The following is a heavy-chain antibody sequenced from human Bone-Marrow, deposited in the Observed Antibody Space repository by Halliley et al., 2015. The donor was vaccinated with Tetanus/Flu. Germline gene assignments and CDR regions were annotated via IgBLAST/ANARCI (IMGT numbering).Heavy chain of an antibody. CDR3: AREKGSGWVRIVDF. V-gene: IGHV3-48*02. J-gene: IGHJ4*02. Sequence: WVSYISSSSGTIYYADSVKGRFTISRDNAENSLYLQMSSLRDEDTALYYCAREKGSGWVRIVDFWGQGTLVTVSS. D-gene: IGHD6-19*01. CDR2: ISSSSGTI.